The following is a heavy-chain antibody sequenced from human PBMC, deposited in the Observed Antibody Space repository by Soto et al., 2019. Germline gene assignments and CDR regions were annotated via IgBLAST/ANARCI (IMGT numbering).Heavy chain of an antibody. Sequence: GGSLRLSCAASGFTFSSYAMSWVRQAPGRGLEWVSAISGSGVNTYYADSVKGRFSISRHNSKNALYLQMNTLRAEDTAVYYCAKEAYRELPGVFEDDWGQGTLVTVSS. V-gene: IGHV3-23*01. CDR2: ISGSGVNT. D-gene: IGHD1-26*01. J-gene: IGHJ4*02. CDR1: GFTFSSYA. CDR3: AKEAYRELPGVFEDD.